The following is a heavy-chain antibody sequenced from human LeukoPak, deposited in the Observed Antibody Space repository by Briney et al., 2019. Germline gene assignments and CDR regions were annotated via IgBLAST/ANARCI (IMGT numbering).Heavy chain of an antibody. J-gene: IGHJ4*02. CDR3: ARDPTGYYDSSGYFDY. CDR2: ISSSGSTI. V-gene: IGHV3-11*01. CDR1: GFSFSDYY. D-gene: IGHD3-22*01. Sequence: GGSLRLSCAASGFSFSDYYMSWVRQAPGEGLGWGSYISSSGSTIYYADSVKGRFTISRDNAKNSLYLQMNSLRAEDTTVYYCARDPTGYYDSSGYFDYWGQGTLVTVSS.